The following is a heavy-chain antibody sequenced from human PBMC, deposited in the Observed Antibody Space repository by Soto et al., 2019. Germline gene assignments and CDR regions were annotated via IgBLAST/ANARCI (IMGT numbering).Heavy chain of an antibody. CDR3: ARQQLLPFYYALDV. CDR1: GGSISGYY. CDR2: IYYRGST. D-gene: IGHD6-13*01. J-gene: IGHJ6*02. V-gene: IGHV4-59*01. Sequence: SETLSLTCTVSGGSISGYYWSWIRQSPGKGLEYIGYIYYRGSTNYNPSLKSRVTMSVDTSRNQFSLKVDSVTAADTAVYYCARQQLLPFYYALDVWGQGTTVTVSS.